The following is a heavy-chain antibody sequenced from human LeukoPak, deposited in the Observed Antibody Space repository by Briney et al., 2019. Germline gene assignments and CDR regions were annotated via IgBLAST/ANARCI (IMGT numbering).Heavy chain of an antibody. D-gene: IGHD2-15*01. J-gene: IGHJ4*02. CDR3: ARGFCSGGSCYSAIFDY. V-gene: IGHV4-59*01. CDR1: GGSISPYY. Sequence: SETLSFTCTVSGGSISPYYWSWIRQPPGKGLEWIGYIYYSGSTKYNPSLKSRVSISVETSKNQFSLKLSSVTAADTAVYYCARGFCSGGSCYSAIFDYWGQGTLVTVSS. CDR2: IYYSGST.